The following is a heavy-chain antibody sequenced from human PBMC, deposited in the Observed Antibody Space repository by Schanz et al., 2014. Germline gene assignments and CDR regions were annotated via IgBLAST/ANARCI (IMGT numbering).Heavy chain of an antibody. J-gene: IGHJ4*02. CDR3: ARANYRRKINFDY. V-gene: IGHV3-23*04. CDR2: ISASGGST. CDR1: GFTLSNSD. Sequence: EVQLVESGGGLVQPGGSLRLSCAASGFTLSNSDMHWVRQGTGKGLEWVSTISASGGSTYYADSVKGRFTISRDNSKNILYLQMTSLRAEDTAVYYCARANYRRKINFDYWGRGTLVTVSS. D-gene: IGHD3-10*01.